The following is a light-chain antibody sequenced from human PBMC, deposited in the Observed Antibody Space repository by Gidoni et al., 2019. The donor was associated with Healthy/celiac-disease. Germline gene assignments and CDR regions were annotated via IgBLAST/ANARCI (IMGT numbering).Light chain of an antibody. J-gene: IGKJ1*01. Sequence: EIVMTQSPATLSVSPGERATLSCRASQSVSSNLAWYQQKPVQAPRLLIYGASTRATGIPARFSGSGSGTEFTLTISSLQSEDFAVYYCQQYNNWPPRTFXXXTKVEIK. CDR2: GAS. CDR1: QSVSSN. CDR3: QQYNNWPPRT. V-gene: IGKV3-15*01.